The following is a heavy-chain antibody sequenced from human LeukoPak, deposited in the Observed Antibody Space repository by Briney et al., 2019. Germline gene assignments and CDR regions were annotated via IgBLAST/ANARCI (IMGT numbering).Heavy chain of an antibody. CDR2: IIPIFGTA. CDR1: GGTFSSYA. J-gene: IGHJ4*02. Sequence: SVKVSCKASGGTFSSYAISWVRQAPGQGLGWMGGIIPIFGTANYAQKFQGRVTITADESTSTAYMELSSLRSEDTAVYYCSSKYYDSSVPLDYWGQGTQVTVSS. V-gene: IGHV1-69*01. D-gene: IGHD3-22*01. CDR3: SSKYYDSSVPLDY.